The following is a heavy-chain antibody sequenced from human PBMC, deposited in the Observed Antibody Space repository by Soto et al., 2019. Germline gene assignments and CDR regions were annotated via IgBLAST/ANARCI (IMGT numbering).Heavy chain of an antibody. CDR3: ARGEEGGAPVYYYYGMDV. CDR2: IIPIFGTA. CDR1: GGTFSSYA. Sequence: ASVKVSCKASGGTFSSYAISWVRQAPGQGLECMGGIIPIFGTANYAQKFQGRVTITADKSTSTAYMELSSLRSEDTAVYYCARGEEGGAPVYYYYGMDVWGQGTTVTVYS. V-gene: IGHV1-69*06. D-gene: IGHD1-26*01. J-gene: IGHJ6*02.